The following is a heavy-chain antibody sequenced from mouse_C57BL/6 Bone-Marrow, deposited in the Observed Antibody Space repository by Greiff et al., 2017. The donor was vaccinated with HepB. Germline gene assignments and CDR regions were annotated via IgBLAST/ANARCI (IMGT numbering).Heavy chain of an antibody. Sequence: QVQLKESGPELVKPGASVKISCKASGYAFSSSWMNWVKQRPGKGLEWIGRIYPGDGDTNYNGKFKGKATLTADKSSSTAYMQLSSLTSEDSAVYFCARDSSGYLYAMDYWGQGTSVTVSS. J-gene: IGHJ4*01. CDR2: IYPGDGDT. CDR1: GYAFSSSW. CDR3: ARDSSGYLYAMDY. D-gene: IGHD3-2*02. V-gene: IGHV1-82*01.